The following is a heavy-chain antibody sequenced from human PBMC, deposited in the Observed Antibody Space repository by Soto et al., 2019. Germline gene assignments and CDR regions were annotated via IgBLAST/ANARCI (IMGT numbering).Heavy chain of an antibody. CDR2: MNPNSGNT. Sequence: ASVKVSCKASGYTFTSYDINWVRQATGQGLEWMGWMNPNSGNTGYAQKFQGRVTMTRNTSISTAYMELSSLRSEDTAVYYCARDVPTTTVTTYHYYYGMDVWGQGATVTVSS. CDR1: GYTFTSYD. J-gene: IGHJ6*02. D-gene: IGHD4-17*01. CDR3: ARDVPTTTVTTYHYYYGMDV. V-gene: IGHV1-8*01.